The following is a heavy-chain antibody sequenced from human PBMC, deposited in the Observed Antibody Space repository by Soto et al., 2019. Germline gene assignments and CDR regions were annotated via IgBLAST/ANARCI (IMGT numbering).Heavy chain of an antibody. Sequence: QITLKESGPTLVKPTQTLTLTCTFSGFSLSTSGVGVGWIRQPPGKALEWLALIYWDDDKRYSPSLTSRLTITKDTSKSQVVRTRTNMDPVDTAAYYCAHVLVVVANYGMDVWGQGTTVTVS. CDR3: AHVLVVVANYGMDV. J-gene: IGHJ6*02. V-gene: IGHV2-5*02. CDR2: IYWDDDK. CDR1: GFSLSTSGVG. D-gene: IGHD2-15*01.